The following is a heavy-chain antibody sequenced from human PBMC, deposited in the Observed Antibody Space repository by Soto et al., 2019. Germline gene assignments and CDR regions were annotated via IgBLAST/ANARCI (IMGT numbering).Heavy chain of an antibody. CDR3: ARRALPGYYYYMDV. Sequence: QVTLKESGPVLVKPTETLTLTCTVSGFSLSNAGMGVSWLRQPPGRALEWLAHIYSIDTKSYSTSLKSRLTISQDTSKRQVVLTMTHMDPVDTAPSSCARRALPGYYYYMDVWGKGTTVTVSS. D-gene: IGHD1-1*01. CDR1: GFSLSNAGMG. V-gene: IGHV2-26*01. CDR2: IYSIDTK. J-gene: IGHJ6*03.